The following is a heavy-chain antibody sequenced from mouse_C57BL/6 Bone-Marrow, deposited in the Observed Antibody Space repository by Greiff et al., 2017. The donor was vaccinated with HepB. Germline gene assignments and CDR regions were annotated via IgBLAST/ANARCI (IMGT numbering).Heavy chain of an antibody. CDR3: ARSDGSSHFDY. CDR2: IYPSDSET. J-gene: IGHJ2*01. D-gene: IGHD1-1*01. CDR1: GYTFTSYW. V-gene: IGHV1-61*01. Sequence: QVQLQQPGAELVRPGSSVKLSCKASGYTFTSYWMDWVKQRPGQGLEWIGNIYPSDSETHYNQKFKDKATLTVDKSSSTAYMQRSSLTSEDSAVYYCARSDGSSHFDYWGQGTTLTVSS.